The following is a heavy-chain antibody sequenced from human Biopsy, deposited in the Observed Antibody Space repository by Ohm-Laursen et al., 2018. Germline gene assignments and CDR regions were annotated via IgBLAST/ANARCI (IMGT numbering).Heavy chain of an antibody. V-gene: IGHV3-23*01. CDR2: IDVSDYNT. CDR1: GFPFSNYA. D-gene: IGHD1-14*01. Sequence: SLRLSCAASGFPFSNYAMTWVRQAPGKGLERVAHIDVSDYNTYYADSVRGRFTISRDNSKQMVHLEINSLTADDTAVYYCVKQWGGYNFDSWGQGTLVTVSS. CDR3: VKQWGGYNFDS. J-gene: IGHJ5*01.